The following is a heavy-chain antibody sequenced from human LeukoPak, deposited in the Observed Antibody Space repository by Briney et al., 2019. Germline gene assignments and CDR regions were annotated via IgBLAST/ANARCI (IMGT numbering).Heavy chain of an antibody. CDR1: GFTFSSYG. Sequence: GGSLRLSCAASGFTFSSYGMHWVRQAPGKGLEWVAVISYDGSNKYYADSVKGRFTISRDNSKNTLYLQMNSLRAEDTSVYYCAKDRDIVVVPGGIRQGLDHWGQGTLVTVSS. D-gene: IGHD2-2*01. V-gene: IGHV3-30*18. CDR2: ISYDGSNK. CDR3: AKDRDIVVVPGGIRQGLDH. J-gene: IGHJ4*02.